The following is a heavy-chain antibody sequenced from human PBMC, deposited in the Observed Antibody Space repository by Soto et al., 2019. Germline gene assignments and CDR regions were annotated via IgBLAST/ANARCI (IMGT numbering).Heavy chain of an antibody. J-gene: IGHJ5*02. V-gene: IGHV3-53*02. CDR1: GFTVSSNY. Sequence: EVQLVETGGGLIQPGGSLRLSCAASGFTVSSNYMSWVRQAPGKGLEWVSVIYSGGSTYYADSVKGRFTVSRDNSKNTLYLQMNSLRAEDTAVYYCARDVSTAGWFDPWGQGTLVTVSS. CDR2: IYSGGST. CDR3: ARDVSTAGWFDP. D-gene: IGHD6-6*01.